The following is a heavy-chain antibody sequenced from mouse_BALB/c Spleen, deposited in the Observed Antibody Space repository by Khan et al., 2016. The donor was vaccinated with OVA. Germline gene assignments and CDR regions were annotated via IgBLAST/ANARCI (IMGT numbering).Heavy chain of an antibody. Sequence: QVQLKQSGPGLVAPSQSLSITCTVSGFSLSRYNIHWVRQPPGKGLEWLGMIWGGGGTDYNSTLKSRLSISKDNSTSKVFLKLNSLQTDDTAMEDCARDYCRYDDCDAMDYWGQGTSVTVSS. CDR1: GFSLSRYN. CDR2: IWGGGGT. CDR3: ARDYCRYDDCDAMDY. J-gene: IGHJ4*01. V-gene: IGHV2-6-4*01. D-gene: IGHD2-14*01.